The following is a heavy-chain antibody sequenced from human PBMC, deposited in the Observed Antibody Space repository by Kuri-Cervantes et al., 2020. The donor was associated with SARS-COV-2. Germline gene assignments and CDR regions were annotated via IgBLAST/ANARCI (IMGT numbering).Heavy chain of an antibody. CDR2: IRYDGSNK. CDR3: AKPEERWLQIVDAFDI. V-gene: IGHV3-30*02. J-gene: IGHJ3*02. Sequence: GGSLTLSCAASGFTFSSYGMHWVRQAPGKGLEWVAFIRYDGSNKYYADSVKGRFTISRDNSKNTLYLQMNSLRAEDTAVYYCAKPEERWLQIVDAFDIWGQGTMVTVSS. CDR1: GFTFSSYG. D-gene: IGHD5-24*01.